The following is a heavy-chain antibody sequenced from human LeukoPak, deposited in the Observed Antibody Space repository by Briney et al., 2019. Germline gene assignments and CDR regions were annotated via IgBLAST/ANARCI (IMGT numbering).Heavy chain of an antibody. Sequence: VASVKVSCKASGYTFTGYYMHWVRQAPGQGLEWMGWINPNSGGTNYAQKFQGRVTMTRDTSISTAYMELSRLRSDDTAVYYCARAPVHYYDSSGYYRPRELYGMDVWGQGTTVTVSS. D-gene: IGHD3-22*01. V-gene: IGHV1-2*02. CDR2: INPNSGGT. J-gene: IGHJ6*02. CDR1: GYTFTGYY. CDR3: ARAPVHYYDSSGYYRPRELYGMDV.